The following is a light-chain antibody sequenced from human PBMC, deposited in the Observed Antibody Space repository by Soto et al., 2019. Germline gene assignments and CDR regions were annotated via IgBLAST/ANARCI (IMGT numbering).Light chain of an antibody. CDR3: QHYNSPPLT. J-gene: IGKJ1*01. Sequence: DILMNQSPSSLSSCVGDRVTISCRASRGVSNYLAWYQQKPGQDPKVLIYAASTLPSGVPARFSGSGSGTDFTLTISSLQPEDGVAYYCQHYNSPPLTFGRGTKVEIK. V-gene: IGKV1-27*01. CDR1: RGVSNY. CDR2: AAS.